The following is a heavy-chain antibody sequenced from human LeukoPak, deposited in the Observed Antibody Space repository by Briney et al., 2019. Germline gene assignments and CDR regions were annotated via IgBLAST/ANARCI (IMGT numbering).Heavy chain of an antibody. CDR3: ARDLIEGATLNWFDP. J-gene: IGHJ5*02. Sequence: GGSRRLSCAASGFIFSSYAMSWVRQAPGKGLEWVANIKQDGSENYYVDSVKGRFTISRDNAKNSLYLQMNSLRAEDTAVYYCARDLIEGATLNWFDPWGQGTLVTVSS. CDR2: IKQDGSEN. V-gene: IGHV3-7*03. CDR1: GFIFSSYA. D-gene: IGHD1-26*01.